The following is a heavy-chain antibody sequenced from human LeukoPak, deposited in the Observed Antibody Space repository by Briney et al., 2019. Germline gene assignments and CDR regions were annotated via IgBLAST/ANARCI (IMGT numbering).Heavy chain of an antibody. D-gene: IGHD1-7*01. V-gene: IGHV1-69*01. J-gene: IGHJ4*02. CDR3: ACNWNYRIELAPYRPPKS. CDR1: GGTFSSYA. Sequence: SVKVSCKASGGTFSSYAISWVRQAPGQWLEWMGGIIPIFGTANYAQKFQGRVTITADESTSTAYMELSSLRSEDTAVYYCACNWNYRIELAPYRPPKSWGQGTLVTVSS. CDR2: IIPIFGTA.